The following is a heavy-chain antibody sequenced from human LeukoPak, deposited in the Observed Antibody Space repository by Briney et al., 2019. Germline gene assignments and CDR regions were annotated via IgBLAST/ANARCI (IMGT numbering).Heavy chain of an antibody. J-gene: IGHJ4*02. V-gene: IGHV3-9*01. Sequence: GGSLRLSCAASGFTFDDYAMHWVRQAPGKGLEWVSGISWNSGSIGYADSVKGRFTISRDNAKNSLYLQMNSLRAEDTALYYCAKDISRITTFGVVGQIDYWGQGTLVTVSS. CDR3: AKDISRITTFGVVGQIDY. CDR1: GFTFDDYA. D-gene: IGHD3-3*01. CDR2: ISWNSGSI.